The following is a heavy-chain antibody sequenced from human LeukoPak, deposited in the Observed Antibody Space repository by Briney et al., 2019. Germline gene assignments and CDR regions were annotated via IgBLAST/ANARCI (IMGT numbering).Heavy chain of an antibody. CDR1: GGSFSGYY. J-gene: IGHJ4*02. Sequence: SETLSLTCAVYGGSFSGYYWSWIRQPPGKGLEWIGEINHSGSTNYNPSLKSRVTISVDTSKNQFSLKLSSVTAAGTAVYYCAVGDAGFDYWGQGTLVTVSS. V-gene: IGHV4-34*01. CDR2: INHSGST. CDR3: AVGDAGFDY.